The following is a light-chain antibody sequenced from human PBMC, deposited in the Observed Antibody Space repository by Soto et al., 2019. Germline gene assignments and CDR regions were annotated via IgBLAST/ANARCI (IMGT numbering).Light chain of an antibody. V-gene: IGKV2-30*01. Sequence: DVVMTQSPLSLPVTLGQPASISCRSSQSLVYSDGNTYLNWFQQRPGHSPRRLIYKVSNRYSGAPDRFSGSGSGTDFTLKISRVEAEDVGVYYCMQGTHWPRTFGQGTKLEIK. CDR1: QSLVYSDGNTY. J-gene: IGKJ2*01. CDR2: KVS. CDR3: MQGTHWPRT.